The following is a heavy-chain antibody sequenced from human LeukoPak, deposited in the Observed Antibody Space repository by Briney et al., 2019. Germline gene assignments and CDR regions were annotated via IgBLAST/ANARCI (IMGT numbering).Heavy chain of an antibody. Sequence: GGSLRLSCAASGFTVSSNYMNWVRRAPGKGLEWVSVIYSGGSTYYADSVKGRFTISRDNSKNTLYLQMNSLRAEDTAVYYCAGTYYYDKGAFDIWGQGTMVTVSS. J-gene: IGHJ3*02. D-gene: IGHD3-22*01. V-gene: IGHV3-53*01. CDR3: AGTYYYDKGAFDI. CDR1: GFTVSSNY. CDR2: IYSGGST.